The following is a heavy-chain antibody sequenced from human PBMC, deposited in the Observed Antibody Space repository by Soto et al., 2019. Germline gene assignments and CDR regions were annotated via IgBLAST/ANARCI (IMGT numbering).Heavy chain of an antibody. Sequence: SETLCLTCAVSGDSISSVNWWSWVRPSPGQVLEWIGDNYYSGSTTYNTPLKSRVTISVDTSKNQFSLQLSSVTAADAAVYYCARERWLQSGGYYYYGMDVWGQGTTVTVSS. CDR1: GDSISSVNW. J-gene: IGHJ6*02. V-gene: IGHV4-4*02. CDR2: NYYSGST. D-gene: IGHD5-12*01. CDR3: ARERWLQSGGYYYYGMDV.